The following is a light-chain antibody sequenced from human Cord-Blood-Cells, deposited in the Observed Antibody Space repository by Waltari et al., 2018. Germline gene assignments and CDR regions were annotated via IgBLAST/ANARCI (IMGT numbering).Light chain of an antibody. CDR2: AAS. J-gene: IGKJ4*01. Sequence: IQFTQSPSSLSASVGDRVTITCRASQGISSYLAWYQQKPGQAPKLLIYAASTLQSGVPSRFSGSGSGTDFTLTISSLQPEDFATYYCQQLNSYPLTFGGGTKVEIK. CDR3: QQLNSYPLT. CDR1: QGISSY. V-gene: IGKV1-9*01.